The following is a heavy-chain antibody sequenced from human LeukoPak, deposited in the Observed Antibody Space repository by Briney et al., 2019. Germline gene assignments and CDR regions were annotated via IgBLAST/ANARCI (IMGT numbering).Heavy chain of an antibody. J-gene: IGHJ3*02. CDR3: XXXXGXXXSYHDAFDI. D-gene: IGHD3-16*01. CDR2: ISGSGGST. CDR1: GFTFSSYA. Sequence: GGSLRLSCAASGFTFSSYAMSWVRQAPGKGLEWVSAISGSGGSTYYADSVKGRFTISRDNSKNTLYLQMNSLRAEDTAVYYXXXXXGXXXSYHDAFDIWGQGTMVTVSS. V-gene: IGHV3-23*01.